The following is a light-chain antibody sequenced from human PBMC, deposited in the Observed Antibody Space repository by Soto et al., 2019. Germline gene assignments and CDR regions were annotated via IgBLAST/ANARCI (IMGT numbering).Light chain of an antibody. J-gene: IGKJ4*01. CDR1: QSVSSY. CDR3: QQHSNWPPLT. CDR2: AAS. Sequence: EIVLTQSPATLSLSPGERATLSCRASQSVSSYFAWYQQKPGQAPRLLIYAASNRATGIPARFSGSGSGTDFTLTISSLEPEDFAVYYCQQHSNWPPLTFGGGTKVEIK. V-gene: IGKV3-11*01.